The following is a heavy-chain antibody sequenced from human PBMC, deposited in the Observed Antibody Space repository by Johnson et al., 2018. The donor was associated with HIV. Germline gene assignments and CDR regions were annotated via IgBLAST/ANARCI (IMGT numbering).Heavy chain of an antibody. Sequence: MLLVESGGGLVQPGGSLRLSCAASGFTVSSNYMSWVRQAPGKGLEWDSVIYRGGSTYYSDSVKGRFTISRDNSKNTLYLQMNSLRAEDTAVYYCAREFGIFGVVTLGAFDIWGQGTMVTVSS. J-gene: IGHJ3*02. CDR3: AREFGIFGVVTLGAFDI. CDR1: GFTVSSNY. D-gene: IGHD3-3*01. V-gene: IGHV3-66*01. CDR2: IYRGGST.